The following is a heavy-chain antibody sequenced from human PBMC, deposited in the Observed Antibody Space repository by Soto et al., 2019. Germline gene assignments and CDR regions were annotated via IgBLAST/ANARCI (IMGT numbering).Heavy chain of an antibody. D-gene: IGHD2-21*01. Sequence: GGSLRLSCAASGFTFSNAWMTWVRQAPGKGLEWVGRIKSNPDGGTTDYAASVKGRFTISRDDPQNTLFLQMNSLKTEDTAVYYCSTRIVAPARARFDPWGQGTLVTVSS. CDR2: IKSNPDGGTT. CDR1: GFTFSNAW. V-gene: IGHV3-15*01. J-gene: IGHJ5*02. CDR3: STRIVAPARARFDP.